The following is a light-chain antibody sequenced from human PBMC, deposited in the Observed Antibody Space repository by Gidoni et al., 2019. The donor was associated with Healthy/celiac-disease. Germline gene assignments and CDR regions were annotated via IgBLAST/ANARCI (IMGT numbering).Light chain of an antibody. Sequence: QSALTQPASVSGSPGQSITISCTGTSSDVGGYNYVSWYQQHPGKAPKLMIYEVSNRPSGVSNRFSGSKSGNTSSLTISVLQAEDEAYYYCSSYTSSSTLDVFGTGTKVTVL. CDR3: SSYTSSSTLDV. V-gene: IGLV2-14*01. J-gene: IGLJ1*01. CDR2: EVS. CDR1: SSDVGGYNY.